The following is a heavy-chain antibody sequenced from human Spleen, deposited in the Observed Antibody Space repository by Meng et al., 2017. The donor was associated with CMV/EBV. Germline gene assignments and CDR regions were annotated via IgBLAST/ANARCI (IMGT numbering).Heavy chain of an antibody. Sequence: GESLKISCSGSGFTFSTYAVNWVRQAPGKGLEWVAVVSYDGETKYYADSVKGRFTISRDNSKNTLYLQMNSLRAEDTAVYYCARGSSSYDYYGMDVWGQGTTVTVSS. CDR1: GFTFSTYA. CDR2: VSYDGETK. CDR3: ARGSSSYDYYGMDV. J-gene: IGHJ6*02. V-gene: IGHV3-30*04. D-gene: IGHD6-13*01.